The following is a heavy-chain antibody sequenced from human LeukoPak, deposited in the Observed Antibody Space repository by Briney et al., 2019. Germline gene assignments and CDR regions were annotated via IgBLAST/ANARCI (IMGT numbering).Heavy chain of an antibody. V-gene: IGHV4-4*02. CDR3: ARDGGAAAGGCDY. Sequence: PSETLSLTCAVSGDSISSSNWWSWVRQPPGKGLEWIGEIYHSGSTNYNPSLKSRVTISVDKSKNQFSLKLSSVTAADTAVYYCARDGGAAAGGCDYWGQGTLVTVSS. CDR2: IYHSGST. J-gene: IGHJ4*02. CDR1: GDSISSSNW. D-gene: IGHD6-13*01.